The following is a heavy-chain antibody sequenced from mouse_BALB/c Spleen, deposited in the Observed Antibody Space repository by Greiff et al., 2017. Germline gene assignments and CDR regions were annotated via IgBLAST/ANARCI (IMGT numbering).Heavy chain of an antibody. V-gene: IGHV1-12*01. CDR3: ARWGTMITTWDPWFAY. J-gene: IGHJ3*01. CDR1: GYTFTSYN. D-gene: IGHD2-4*01. Sequence: QVQLQQPGAELVKPGASVKMSCKASGYTFTSYNMHWVKQTPGQGLEWIGAIYPGNGDTSYNQKFKGKATLTADNSSSTAYMQLSSLTSEDSAVYYCARWGTMITTWDPWFAYWGQGTLVTVSA. CDR2: IYPGNGDT.